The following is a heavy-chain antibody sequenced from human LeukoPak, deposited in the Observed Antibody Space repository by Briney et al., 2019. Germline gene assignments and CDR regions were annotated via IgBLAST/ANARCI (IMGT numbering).Heavy chain of an antibody. CDR1: GYTFTSYY. J-gene: IGHJ5*02. CDR2: ISPSGGST. D-gene: IGHD5-18*01. Sequence: ASVKVSCKASGYTFTSYYIHWVRQAPGQGPEWMGIISPSGGSTNYAQTFQGRVTMTRDTSTSTVYMELSSLRSEDTAVYYCARGADTAMVREWWFDPWGQGTLVTVSS. CDR3: ARGADTAMVREWWFDP. V-gene: IGHV1-46*01.